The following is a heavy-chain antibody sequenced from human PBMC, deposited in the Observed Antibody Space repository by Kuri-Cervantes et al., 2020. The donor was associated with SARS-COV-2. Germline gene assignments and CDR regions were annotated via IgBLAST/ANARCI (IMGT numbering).Heavy chain of an antibody. Sequence: GSLRLSCAVYGWSFSGYYWSWIRQPPGKGLEWIGEINHSGSTNYNTSLKSRVTISVDTSKNQFTLNRSSVTAATTAVYYCASDPRVVAGTAHNDYWGQGTLVTVSS. D-gene: IGHD2-2*01. CDR2: INHSGST. CDR3: ASDPRVVAGTAHNDY. CDR1: GWSFSGYY. J-gene: IGHJ4*02. V-gene: IGHV4-34*01.